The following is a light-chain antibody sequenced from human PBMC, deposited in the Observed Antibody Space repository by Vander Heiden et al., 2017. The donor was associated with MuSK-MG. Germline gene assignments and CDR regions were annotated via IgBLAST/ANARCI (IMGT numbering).Light chain of an antibody. CDR3: QQYVTSWT. J-gene: IGKJ1*01. CDR1: QSVDNY. CDR2: GAY. V-gene: IGKV3-20*01. Sequence: EIVLTQSPGTLSLSPGERATLSCRASQSVDNYLAWYRQKPGQAPKLLSYGAYNGATGVPDRFSGSGSATDFTLTISRLEPEDFAVYYCQQYVTSWTFGQGTKVDIK.